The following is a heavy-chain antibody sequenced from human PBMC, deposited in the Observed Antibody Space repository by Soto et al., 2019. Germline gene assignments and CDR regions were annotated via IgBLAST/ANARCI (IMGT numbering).Heavy chain of an antibody. CDR3: ARDGPDWFDP. CDR2: IYSGGST. V-gene: IGHV3-53*01. CDR1: GFTVGSNY. J-gene: IGHJ5*02. Sequence: GGSLRLSCAVSGFTVGSNYMSCVRQAPGKGLEWVSVIYSGGSTYYADSVKGRFTISRDNSKNTLYLQMNSLRAEDTAVYYCARDGPDWFDPWGQGTPVTVSS.